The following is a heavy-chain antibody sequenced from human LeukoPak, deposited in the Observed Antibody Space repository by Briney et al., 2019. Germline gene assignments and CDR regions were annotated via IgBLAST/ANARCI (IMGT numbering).Heavy chain of an antibody. D-gene: IGHD6-19*01. Sequence: SETLSLTCTVSGGSISSYYWSWIRQPPGKGLEWIGYIYYSGSTNYNPPLKSRVTISVDTSKNQFSLKLSSVTAADTAVYYCARHEYSSGWTLDYWGQGTLVTVSS. CDR3: ARHEYSSGWTLDY. CDR1: GGSISSYY. CDR2: IYYSGST. J-gene: IGHJ4*02. V-gene: IGHV4-59*08.